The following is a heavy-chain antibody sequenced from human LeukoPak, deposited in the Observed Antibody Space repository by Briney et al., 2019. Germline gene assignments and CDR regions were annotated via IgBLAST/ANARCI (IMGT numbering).Heavy chain of an antibody. CDR1: GGSIRSSYYY. CDR2: INHSGST. D-gene: IGHD3-10*01. J-gene: IGHJ4*02. CDR3: ARRLGYGSGSSTPFRY. Sequence: SETLSLTCTVSGGSIRSSYYYWGWIRQPPGKGLEWIGEINHSGSTNYNPSLKSRVTISVDTSKNQFSLKLSSVTAADTAVYYCARRLGYGSGSSTPFRYWGQGTLVTVSS. V-gene: IGHV4-39*07.